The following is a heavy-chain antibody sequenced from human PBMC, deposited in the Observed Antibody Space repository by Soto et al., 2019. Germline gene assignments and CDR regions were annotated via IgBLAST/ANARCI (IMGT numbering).Heavy chain of an antibody. Sequence: PGGSLRLSCAASGFTFSSYWMSWVRQAPGKGLEWVAVISYDGSNKYYADSVKGRFTISRDNSKNKLYQQMNSLRAEDTAVYYFAKQARITIFGVVIIEDNWFDPWGQGTLVTVSS. J-gene: IGHJ5*02. CDR2: ISYDGSNK. CDR1: GFTFSSYW. D-gene: IGHD3-3*01. CDR3: AKQARITIFGVVIIEDNWFDP. V-gene: IGHV3-30*18.